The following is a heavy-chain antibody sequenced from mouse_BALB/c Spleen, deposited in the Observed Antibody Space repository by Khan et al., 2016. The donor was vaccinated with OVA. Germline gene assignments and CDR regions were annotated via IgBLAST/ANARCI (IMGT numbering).Heavy chain of an antibody. CDR1: GFSLTDYG. CDR2: IWGGGTT. J-gene: IGHJ4*01. V-gene: IGHV2-6-5*01. CDR3: AKGVWSYYLAVDY. Sequence: QVQLKESGPGLVAPSQNLSITCTVSGFSLTDYGVSWIRQPPGKGLEWLGVIWGGGTTYYNSALKSRLSISKYNSKSQVFLKMNSLQTDDTAMYYGAKGVWSYYLAVDYWGQGTTVTVSS. D-gene: IGHD2-10*02.